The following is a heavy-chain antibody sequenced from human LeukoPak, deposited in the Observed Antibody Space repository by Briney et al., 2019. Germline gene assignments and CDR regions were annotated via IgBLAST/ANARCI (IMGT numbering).Heavy chain of an antibody. CDR2: ISYSGST. V-gene: IGHV4-59*08. CDR1: GDSISNYY. J-gene: IGHJ3*02. D-gene: IGHD3-22*01. CDR3: ARTYYYDTSGYYGLYAFDI. Sequence: PSETLSLTCTVSGDSISNYYRSWIRQPPGKGLEWIGYISYSGSTNYNPSLKSRVTISVDTSKNQFSLNLSSVTAADTAVYWCARTYYYDTSGYYGLYAFDIWGQGTVVTVSS.